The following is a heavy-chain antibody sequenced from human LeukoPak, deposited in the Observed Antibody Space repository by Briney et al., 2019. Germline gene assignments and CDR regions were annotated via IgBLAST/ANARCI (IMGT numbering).Heavy chain of an antibody. CDR3: ARGYSGYDWADY. Sequence: SVKVSCKASGGTFSSYAISWVRQAPGQGLEWMGGVIPIFGTANYAQKFQGRVTITADESTSTAYMELSSLRSEDTAVYYCARGYSGYDWADYWGQGTLVTVSS. CDR2: VIPIFGTA. V-gene: IGHV1-69*13. CDR1: GGTFSSYA. D-gene: IGHD5-12*01. J-gene: IGHJ4*02.